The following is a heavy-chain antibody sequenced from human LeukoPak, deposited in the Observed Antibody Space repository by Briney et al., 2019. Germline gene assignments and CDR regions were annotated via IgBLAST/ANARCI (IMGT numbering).Heavy chain of an antibody. V-gene: IGHV4-30-4*01. CDR2: IYYSGST. CDR1: GDSISNGDYY. J-gene: IGHJ4*02. D-gene: IGHD2-15*01. Sequence: PSETLSLTCTVSGDSISNGDYYWSWIRQPPGKGLEWIGYIYYSGSTYYTPSLKSRVTISVGTSKNQFSLDLRSVTAADTAVYYCAREGVVAAHLDYWGQGTLVTVSS. CDR3: AREGVVAAHLDY.